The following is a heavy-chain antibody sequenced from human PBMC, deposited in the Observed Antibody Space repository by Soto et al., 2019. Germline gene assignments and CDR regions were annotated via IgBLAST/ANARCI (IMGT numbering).Heavy chain of an antibody. CDR3: ARDGKRFLEWFPPYYGMDV. J-gene: IGHJ6*02. V-gene: IGHV4-4*02. CDR2: IYHSGST. D-gene: IGHD3-3*01. CDR1: SGSISSSNW. Sequence: PSETLSLTCAVSSGSISSSNWWSWVRQPPGKGLEWIGEIYHSGSTNYNPSLKSRVTISVDKSKNQFSLKPSSVTAADTAVYYCARDGKRFLEWFPPYYGMDVWGQGTTVTVSS.